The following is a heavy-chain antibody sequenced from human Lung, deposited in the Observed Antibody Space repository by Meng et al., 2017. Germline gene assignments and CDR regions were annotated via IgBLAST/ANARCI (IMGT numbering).Heavy chain of an antibody. CDR3: ARDLKPEGIATEYLDY. J-gene: IGHJ4*02. D-gene: IGHD6-13*01. CDR1: GYTFIRHG. CDR2: ISVHNGNT. Sequence: QVQVVQSGAEVRNPGASVKVSCTTSGYTFIRHGITWVRQAPGQGLEWMGWISVHNGNTNYAEKFQGRVTMTTDTSTNTAYMELRSLTSDDTAVYYCARDLKPEGIATEYLDYWGQGTLVTVSS. V-gene: IGHV1-18*01.